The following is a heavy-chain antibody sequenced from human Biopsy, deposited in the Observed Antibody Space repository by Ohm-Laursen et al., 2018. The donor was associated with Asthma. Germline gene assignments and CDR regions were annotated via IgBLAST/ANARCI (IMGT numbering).Heavy chain of an antibody. Sequence: SQTLSLTCCLSSGSGGYMRSGNYYWGWIRQPPGKGLKWIGSIYYSGTTYYNPSLESRVTVSADTSKNQFSLKLTSVTAADTAVYYCVRGSSSWHHGPFHYYYGLDVWGQGTTATVSS. CDR2: IYYSGTT. J-gene: IGHJ6*02. CDR1: GGYMRSGNYY. CDR3: VRGSSSWHHGPFHYYYGLDV. V-gene: IGHV4-39*01. D-gene: IGHD6-13*01.